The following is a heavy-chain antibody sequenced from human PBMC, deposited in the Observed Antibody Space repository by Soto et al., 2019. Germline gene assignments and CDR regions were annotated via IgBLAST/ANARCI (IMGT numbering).Heavy chain of an antibody. CDR2: ISAYNGET. CDR1: GYTFSNYG. Sequence: QVQLVQSGPEVKKPGASAKVSCKASGYTFSNYGISWMRQVPGQGLEWMGWISAYNGETKYAQKFRGRVSMTTDTSTNTAYRELGSLRSDDTAVYYCARASGTGVGTTSYWGQGTLVTVSS. CDR3: ARASGTGVGTTSY. V-gene: IGHV1-18*01. D-gene: IGHD1-26*01. J-gene: IGHJ4*02.